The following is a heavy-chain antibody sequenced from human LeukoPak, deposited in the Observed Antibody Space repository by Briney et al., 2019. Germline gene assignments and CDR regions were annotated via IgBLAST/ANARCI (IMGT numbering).Heavy chain of an antibody. V-gene: IGHV1-2*02. CDR2: INPNSGGT. D-gene: IGHD6-19*01. CDR3: ARADSSGWPEEINFDY. Sequence: ASVKVSCKASGYTFTGYYMHWVRQAPGQGLEWMGWINPNSGGTNYAQKFQGRVTMTEDTSTSTAYMELRSLRSDDTAVYYCARADSSGWPEEINFDYWGQGTLVTVSS. CDR1: GYTFTGYY. J-gene: IGHJ4*02.